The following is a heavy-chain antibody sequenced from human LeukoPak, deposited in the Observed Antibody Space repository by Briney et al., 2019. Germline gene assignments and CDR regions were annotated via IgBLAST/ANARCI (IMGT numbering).Heavy chain of an antibody. Sequence: ASVKVSCKASGGTFSSYAISWVRQAPGQGLEWMGGIIPIFGTANYAQKLQGRVTITADESTSTAYMELSSLRSEDTAVYYCARSAIAVAGKADYWGQGTLVTASS. CDR1: GGTFSSYA. CDR3: ARSAIAVAGKADY. CDR2: IIPIFGTA. J-gene: IGHJ4*02. V-gene: IGHV1-69*01. D-gene: IGHD6-19*01.